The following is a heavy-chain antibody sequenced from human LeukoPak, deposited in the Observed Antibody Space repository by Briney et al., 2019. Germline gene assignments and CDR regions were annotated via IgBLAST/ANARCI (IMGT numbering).Heavy chain of an antibody. CDR2: IYYSGST. CDR3: ARLAYSSGWSYFDS. CDR1: GGSISSYY. V-gene: IGHV4-59*08. Sequence: PSETLSLTCTVSGGSISSYYWSWIRQPPGKGLEWIGYIYYSGSTNYNPSLKSRVTISVDTSKNHFSLKLSSVTAADTAVYYCARLAYSSGWSYFDSWGQGTLVTVSS. D-gene: IGHD6-19*01. J-gene: IGHJ4*02.